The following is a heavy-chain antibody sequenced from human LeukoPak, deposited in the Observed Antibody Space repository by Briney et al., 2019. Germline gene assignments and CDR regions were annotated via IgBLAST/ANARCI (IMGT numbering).Heavy chain of an antibody. Sequence: GGSLRLSCAASGFTFSSYAMHWVRQTPGKGLVWVSRVNSGGSGTSYADSVEGRFTISRDNAKNTLHLQMNSLRAEDTAVYYCAASLGPLTECWGQGTLVTVSS. CDR1: GFTFSSYA. CDR2: VNSGGSGT. V-gene: IGHV3-74*01. D-gene: IGHD2-21*02. CDR3: AASLGPLTEC. J-gene: IGHJ4*02.